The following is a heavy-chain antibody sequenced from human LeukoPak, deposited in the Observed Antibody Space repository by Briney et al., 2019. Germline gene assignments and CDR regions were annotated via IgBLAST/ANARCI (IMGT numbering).Heavy chain of an antibody. Sequence: SETLSLTCTVSGGSISSYYWSWIRQPAGKGLEWIGRIYTSGSTNYNPSLKSRVTMSVDTSKNQFSLKLSSVTAADTAVYYCASNPKRYSSSAGFDYWGQGTLVTVSS. V-gene: IGHV4-4*07. D-gene: IGHD6-6*01. CDR3: ASNPKRYSSSAGFDY. CDR2: IYTSGST. J-gene: IGHJ4*02. CDR1: GGSISSYY.